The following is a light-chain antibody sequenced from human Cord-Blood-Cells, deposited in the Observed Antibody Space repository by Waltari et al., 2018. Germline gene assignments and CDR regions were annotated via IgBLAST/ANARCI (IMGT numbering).Light chain of an antibody. J-gene: IGLJ1*01. CDR2: KDR. Sequence: SYELTQPPSVSVSPGQTARITCSGDALPKPYAYWYQQKPGQAPVLVIYKDRERPPGIPERFSGSSSGTTVTLTICGGHADDEADYYCQSADSSGTYYVFGTGTKVTVL. CDR1: ALPKPY. V-gene: IGLV3-25*03. CDR3: QSADSSGTYYV.